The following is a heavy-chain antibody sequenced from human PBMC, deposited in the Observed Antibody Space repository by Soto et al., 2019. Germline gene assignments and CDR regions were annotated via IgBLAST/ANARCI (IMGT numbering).Heavy chain of an antibody. CDR2: IDPSDSYT. J-gene: IGHJ6*02. D-gene: IGHD3-9*01. CDR3: ARHRLYYDILTGNLYYYYYGMDV. Sequence: GESLKISCKGSGYSFTSYWISWVRQMPGKDLEWMGRIDPSDSYTNYSPSFQGHVTISADKSISTAYLQWSSLKASDTAMYYCARHRLYYDILTGNLYYYYYGMDVWGQGTTVTVS. V-gene: IGHV5-10-1*01. CDR1: GYSFTSYW.